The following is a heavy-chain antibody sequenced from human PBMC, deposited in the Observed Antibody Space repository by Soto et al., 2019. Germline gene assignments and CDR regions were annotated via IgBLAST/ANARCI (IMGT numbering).Heavy chain of an antibody. CDR3: AAPKGDSSGYYYDWYFDL. V-gene: IGHV1-69*12. Sequence: QVQLVQSGAEVKKPGSSVKVSCKASGGTFSSYAISWVRQAPGQGLEWMGGIIPIFGTANYAQKFQGRVTMTADQSTSTAYMELSSLRSEDTAVYYCAAPKGDSSGYYYDWYFDLWGRGTLVTVSS. D-gene: IGHD3-22*01. CDR1: GGTFSSYA. J-gene: IGHJ2*01. CDR2: IIPIFGTA.